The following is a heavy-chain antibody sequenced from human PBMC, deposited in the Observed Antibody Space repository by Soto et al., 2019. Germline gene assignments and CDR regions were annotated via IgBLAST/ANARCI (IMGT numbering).Heavy chain of an antibody. Sequence: PGGSLRLSCAASGFTFSSQAMSWVRQAPGKGLELVSGISGSGGSTYYADSVKGRFTISRDNSKNTLYLQMSSLRDEDTAVYDCAKEGGGGRNYYYAMDVWGQGTTVTVSS. J-gene: IGHJ6*02. CDR3: AKEGGGGRNYYYAMDV. CDR2: ISGSGGST. CDR1: GFTFSSQA. D-gene: IGHD2-15*01. V-gene: IGHV3-23*01.